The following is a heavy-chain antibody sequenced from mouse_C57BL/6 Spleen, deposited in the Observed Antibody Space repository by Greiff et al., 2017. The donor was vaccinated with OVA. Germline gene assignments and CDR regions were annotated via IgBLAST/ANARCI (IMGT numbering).Heavy chain of an antibody. D-gene: IGHD1-1*01. Sequence: EVKLVESEGGLVQPGSSMKLSCTASGFTFSDYYMAWVRQVPEKGLEWVANINYDGSSTYYLDSLKSRFIISRDNAKNILYLQMSSLKSEDTATYYCARGEYYYGSSYGYFDVWGTGTTVTVSS. CDR2: INYDGSST. CDR3: ARGEYYYGSSYGYFDV. J-gene: IGHJ1*03. CDR1: GFTFSDYY. V-gene: IGHV5-16*01.